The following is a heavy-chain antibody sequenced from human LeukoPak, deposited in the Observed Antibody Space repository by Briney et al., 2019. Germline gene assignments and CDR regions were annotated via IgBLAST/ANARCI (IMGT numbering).Heavy chain of an antibody. CDR1: GITLSNYG. D-gene: IGHD3-16*01. CDR3: ARLRGSISRGIFDY. Sequence: GGSLRLSCAVSGITLSNYGMSWVRQAPGKGLEWVAGISGSGGGTNYADSVKGRFTISRDNPKNTLYLQMNSLRAEDTAVYYCARLRGSISRGIFDYWGQGTLVTVSS. CDR2: ISGSGGGT. V-gene: IGHV3-23*01. J-gene: IGHJ4*02.